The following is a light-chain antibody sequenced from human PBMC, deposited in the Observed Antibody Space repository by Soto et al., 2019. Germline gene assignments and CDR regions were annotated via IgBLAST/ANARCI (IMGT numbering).Light chain of an antibody. J-gene: IGKJ4*01. CDR1: QSISSL. V-gene: IGKV1-5*03. Sequence: DIQMTQSPSTLSASVGDRVTITCRASQSISSLLAWYQQKPGKAPHVLIQKASSLESGVPSRFSGSGSGTDFSLTISSLQPDDFAKYHCQQYSIYPLTFGGGTKVEIK. CDR3: QQYSIYPLT. CDR2: KAS.